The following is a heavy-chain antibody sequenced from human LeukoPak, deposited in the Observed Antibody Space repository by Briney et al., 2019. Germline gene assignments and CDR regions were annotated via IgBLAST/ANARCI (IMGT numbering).Heavy chain of an antibody. Sequence: PGGSLRLSCAASGFTFSSPAMSWVRQAPGKGLEWVSSITPSGDGTYYAASVKGRFTISRDNSKNTLYLQMDSLRVEDTAVYYCAREGSVFGVVGNAFDIWGQGTMVTVSS. D-gene: IGHD3-3*01. CDR3: AREGSVFGVVGNAFDI. CDR2: ITPSGDGT. CDR1: GFTFSSPA. V-gene: IGHV3-23*01. J-gene: IGHJ3*02.